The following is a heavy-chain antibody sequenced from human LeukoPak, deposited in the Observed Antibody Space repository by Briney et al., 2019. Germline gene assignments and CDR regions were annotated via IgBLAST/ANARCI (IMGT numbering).Heavy chain of an antibody. CDR3: AKGNGDYRVGPLSADY. J-gene: IGHJ4*01. CDR2: MTGSGGTT. Sequence: GGSLRLSCAASGFTFSSYAVSSVRQAPGKGLEWVSSMTGSGGTTYYADCVKGRFTISKDNSKNTLYLQMNSLRAEDTAVYYCAKGNGDYRVGPLSADYWGQGTLVTVSS. D-gene: IGHD1-1*01. CDR1: GFTFSSYA. V-gene: IGHV3-23*01.